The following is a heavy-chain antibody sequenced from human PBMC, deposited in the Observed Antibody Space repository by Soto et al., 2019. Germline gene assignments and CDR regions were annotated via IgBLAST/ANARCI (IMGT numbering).Heavy chain of an antibody. CDR3: TKHMVRGVRPWYFDY. D-gene: IGHD3-10*01. V-gene: IGHV3-23*01. CDR2: ISRGGDVT. J-gene: IGHJ4*02. Sequence: GSLRLSCVGSGFTFNSYAMSWVRQAPGKGLEWVSAISRGGDVTNYADSVKGRFTISRDNSKNTLLLQMNYLRAEDTAVYYCTKHMVRGVRPWYFDYWGQGTLVTVSS. CDR1: GFTFNSYA.